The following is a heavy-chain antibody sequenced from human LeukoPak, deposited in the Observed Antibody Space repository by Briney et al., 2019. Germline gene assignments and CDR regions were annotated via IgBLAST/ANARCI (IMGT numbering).Heavy chain of an antibody. CDR3: ARDEEYCSSTSCYKGNFDY. CDR2: IYYSGST. Sequence: SETLSLTCTVSGGSISSGDYYWSWIRQPPGKGLEWIGYIYYSGSTYYNPSLKSRVTIPVDTSKNQFSLKLSSVTAADTAVYYCARDEEYCSSTSCYKGNFDYWGQGTLVTVSS. J-gene: IGHJ4*02. CDR1: GGSISSGDYY. V-gene: IGHV4-30-4*01. D-gene: IGHD2-2*02.